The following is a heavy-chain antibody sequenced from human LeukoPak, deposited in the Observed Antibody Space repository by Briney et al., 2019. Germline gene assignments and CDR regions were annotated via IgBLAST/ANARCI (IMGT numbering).Heavy chain of an antibody. CDR2: ISYDGTEK. D-gene: IGHD3-10*01. Sequence: GGSLRLSCAASGFSFNEYSLHWVRQAPGKGLQWVALISYDGTEKYYADSVKGRFTISRDNAKNSLYLQMNSLRAEDTALYYCAKAYGSGSLSSYGMDVWGQGTTVTVSS. CDR1: GFSFNEYS. CDR3: AKAYGSGSLSSYGMDV. V-gene: IGHV3-30-3*01. J-gene: IGHJ6*02.